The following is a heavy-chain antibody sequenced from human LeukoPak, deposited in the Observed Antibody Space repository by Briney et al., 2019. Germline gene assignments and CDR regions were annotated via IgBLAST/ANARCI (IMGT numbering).Heavy chain of an antibody. J-gene: IGHJ4*02. CDR1: GITFSRFW. Sequence: GGFLRLSCAASGITFSRFWMSWVRQAPGKGLEWVANINQDGSETYSVDSVKGRFTISRDNAKNSLYLQTYSLSADDTAMYYCARGKFDFDFWGQGTLVTVSS. CDR3: ARGKFDFDF. CDR2: INQDGSET. V-gene: IGHV3-7*01.